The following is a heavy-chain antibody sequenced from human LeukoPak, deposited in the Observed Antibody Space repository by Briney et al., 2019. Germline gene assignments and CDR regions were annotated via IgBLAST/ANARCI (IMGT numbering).Heavy chain of an antibody. CDR1: GYSISSNNR. D-gene: IGHD3-9*01. J-gene: IGHJ6*03. Sequence: SETLTLTCAVSGYSISSNNRWGWIRQPPGKGLGWIGYIYYSGSTNYNPSLKSRVTISVDTSKNQFSLKLSSVTAADTAVYYCARQYYDILTGYYTSDYDYYMDVWGKGTTVTISS. CDR2: IYYSGST. V-gene: IGHV4-28*01. CDR3: ARQYYDILTGYYTSDYDYYMDV.